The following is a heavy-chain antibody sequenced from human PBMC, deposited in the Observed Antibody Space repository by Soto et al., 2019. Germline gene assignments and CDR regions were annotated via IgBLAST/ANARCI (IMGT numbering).Heavy chain of an antibody. D-gene: IGHD3-16*01. CDR3: ARSRGGYFYF. CDR1: GGSISSYY. CDR2: IYYSGST. Sequence: SETLSLTCTVSGGSISSYYWSWIRQPPGKGLEWIGYIYYSGSTNYNPSLKSRVTISVDTSKNQFSLKLSSVTAADTAVYYCARSRGGYFYFWGKGTLVTVSS. V-gene: IGHV4-59*01. J-gene: IGHJ4*02.